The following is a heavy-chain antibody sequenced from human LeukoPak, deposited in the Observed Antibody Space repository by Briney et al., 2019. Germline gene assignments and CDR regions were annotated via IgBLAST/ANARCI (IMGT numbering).Heavy chain of an antibody. Sequence: ASVKVSCKVSGYTLTELSMHWVRQAPGEGLEWMGGFDPEDGETIYAQKFQGRVTMTEDTSTDTAYMELSSLRSEDTAVYYCATALGDFWSGYTLYYFDYWGQGTLVTVSS. CDR2: FDPEDGET. V-gene: IGHV1-24*01. D-gene: IGHD3-3*01. J-gene: IGHJ4*02. CDR3: ATALGDFWSGYTLYYFDY. CDR1: GYTLTELS.